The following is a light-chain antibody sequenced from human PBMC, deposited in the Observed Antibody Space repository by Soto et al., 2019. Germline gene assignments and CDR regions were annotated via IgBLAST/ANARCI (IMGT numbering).Light chain of an antibody. V-gene: IGLV2-8*01. Sequence: QSALTQPPSASGSPGQSVTISCTGTSSDIGTYDYVSWYQHLPDKAPKLIIYEVSKRPSGVPDRFSGSKSGNKASLTVSGLQVEDGGDYYCCSYGGGTNLYLFGTGTKVTVL. CDR3: CSYGGGTNLYL. J-gene: IGLJ1*01. CDR2: EVS. CDR1: SSDIGTYDY.